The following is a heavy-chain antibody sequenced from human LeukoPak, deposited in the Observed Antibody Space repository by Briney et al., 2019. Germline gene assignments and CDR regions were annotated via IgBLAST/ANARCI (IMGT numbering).Heavy chain of an antibody. CDR2: IYTSGSN. J-gene: IGHJ4*02. CDR1: GGSISSYY. Sequence: SETLSLTCTVSGGSISSYYWSWIRQPAGKGLEWIGRIYTSGSNNSQPSLKSRVTMSVDTSKNQCSLKLSSVAAADTAGYYCARDSWVGATFDYWGQGTLVTVSS. D-gene: IGHD1-26*01. CDR3: ARDSWVGATFDY. V-gene: IGHV4-4*07.